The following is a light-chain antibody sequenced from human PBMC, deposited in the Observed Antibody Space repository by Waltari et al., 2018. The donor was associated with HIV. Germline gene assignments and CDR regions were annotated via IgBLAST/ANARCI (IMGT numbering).Light chain of an antibody. CDR1: GNHVGNEE. V-gene: IGLV10-54*04. J-gene: IGLJ3*02. Sequence: QPWPTQPPSVSKGLGQNVTITCTGDGNHVGNEEASWLQQREGHPPPLLSYRHRKRPSEISERFSASRSGDTASLTISGLQPEDEADYYCSSWDWTLKTILFGGWTRLTVL. CDR2: RHR. CDR3: SSWDWTLKTIL.